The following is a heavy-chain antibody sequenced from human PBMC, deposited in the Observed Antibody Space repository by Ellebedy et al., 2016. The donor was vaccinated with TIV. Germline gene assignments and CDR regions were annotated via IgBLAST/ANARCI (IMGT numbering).Heavy chain of an antibody. CDR3: ARGITGPVDLGY. CDR1: GHTFTSDG. Sequence: AASVKVSCKASGHTFTSDGFGWVRQAPGQGLAWMGWINTYNGNTNYAKSFQGRVTMTTDTSTNTAYLDLRSLRPDDPAVYYCARGITGPVDLGYWGQGTLVTVSS. CDR2: INTYNGNT. V-gene: IGHV1-18*04. D-gene: IGHD1-1*01. J-gene: IGHJ4*02.